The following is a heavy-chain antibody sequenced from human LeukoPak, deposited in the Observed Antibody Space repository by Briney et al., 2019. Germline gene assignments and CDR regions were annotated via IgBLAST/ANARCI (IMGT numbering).Heavy chain of an antibody. CDR1: NGSISTYY. J-gene: IGHJ5*02. CDR2: IYYTGST. Sequence: SETLSLTCTVSNGSISTYYWSWIRQSPGKGLEWIGYIYYTGSTNYNPSLKSRVTISVDTSKNQFSLKPSSVTAADTAVYYCARVFSTNYYDDRGWFDPWGQGTLVTVSS. CDR3: ARVFSTNYYDDRGWFDP. V-gene: IGHV4-59*01. D-gene: IGHD3-22*01.